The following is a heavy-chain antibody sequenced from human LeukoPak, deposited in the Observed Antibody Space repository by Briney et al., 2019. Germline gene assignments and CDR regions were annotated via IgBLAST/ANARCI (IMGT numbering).Heavy chain of an antibody. D-gene: IGHD6-19*01. CDR3: VREGTTVALFDY. CDR1: GFIFSTYW. CDR2: IKQDGSET. Sequence: GGSLRLSCAASGFIFSTYWMTWVRQAPGKGLEWVANIKQDGSETCYVDPVMGRFTISRDNAKNSLYLQMHSLRAEDTAVYYCVREGTTVALFDYWGQGSLVTVSS. J-gene: IGHJ4*02. V-gene: IGHV3-7*01.